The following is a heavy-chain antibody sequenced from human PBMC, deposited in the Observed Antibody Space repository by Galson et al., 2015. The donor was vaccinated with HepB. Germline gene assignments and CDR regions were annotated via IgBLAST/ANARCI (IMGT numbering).Heavy chain of an antibody. Sequence: QSGAEVKKPGESLRISCKGSGYSFTSYWISWVRQMPGKGLEWMGRIDPSDSYTNYSPSFQGHVTISADKSISTAYLQWSSLKASDTAMYYCARQGEYSSSWSPAGWFDPWGQGTLVTVSS. CDR3: ARQGEYSSSWSPAGWFDP. V-gene: IGHV5-10-1*01. CDR2: IDPSDSYT. D-gene: IGHD6-13*01. CDR1: GYSFTSYW. J-gene: IGHJ5*02.